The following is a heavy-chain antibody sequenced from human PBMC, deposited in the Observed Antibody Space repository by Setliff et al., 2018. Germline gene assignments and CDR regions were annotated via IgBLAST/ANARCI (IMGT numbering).Heavy chain of an antibody. CDR3: ARDSAYSSGWAFDY. D-gene: IGHD6-19*01. Sequence: GGSLRLSCAASGFIFSTYWMSWVRQAPGKGLEWVANIKQDGSDKYYVDSVKGRFTISRDNAKNSLYLQMNSLRAEDTAVYYCARDSAYSSGWAFDYWGQGTLVTVSS. V-gene: IGHV3-7*01. CDR1: GFIFSTYW. CDR2: IKQDGSDK. J-gene: IGHJ4*02.